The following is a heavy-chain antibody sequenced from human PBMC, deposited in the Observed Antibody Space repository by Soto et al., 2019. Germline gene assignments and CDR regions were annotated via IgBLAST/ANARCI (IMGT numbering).Heavy chain of an antibody. Sequence: GGSLRLSCAASGFTFSSYGMHWVRQAPGKGLEWVAVISYDGSNKYYADSVKGRFTISRGNSKNTLYLQMNSRRAEDTAIYYCAKDQSNSNPLYYFDFWGPGTLVTVSS. CDR2: ISYDGSNK. V-gene: IGHV3-30*18. D-gene: IGHD3-22*01. CDR1: GFTFSSYG. CDR3: AKDQSNSNPLYYFDF. J-gene: IGHJ4*02.